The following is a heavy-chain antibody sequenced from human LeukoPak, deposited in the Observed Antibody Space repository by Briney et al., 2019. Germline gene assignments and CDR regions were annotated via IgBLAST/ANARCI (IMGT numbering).Heavy chain of an antibody. V-gene: IGHV3-23*01. D-gene: IGHD2-21*02. CDR1: GFSFNSSA. Sequence: PGRSLRLSCEASGFSFNSSAMSWVRQAPGKGLDWVSVISDSGDYTQFADFVKGRSTISRGNSPNTLYLPLNRLRAEDTAVYLCAKHGVTSLFYFDFWGRGTLVTVCS. J-gene: IGHJ2*01. CDR3: AKHGVTSLFYFDF. CDR2: ISDSGDYT.